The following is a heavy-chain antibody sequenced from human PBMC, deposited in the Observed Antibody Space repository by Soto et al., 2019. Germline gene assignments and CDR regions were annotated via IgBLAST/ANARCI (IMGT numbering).Heavy chain of an antibody. Sequence: SVKVSCKASGGTFISFGISWVRQAPGQGLEWMGGIIPVFGRPNYAQRFRGRLTITADESTNTSYMELIDLTSEDTAVYYCAREASDYDFWGQGTQVTVSS. D-gene: IGHD5-12*01. J-gene: IGHJ1*01. V-gene: IGHV1-69*13. CDR3: AREASDYDF. CDR1: GGTFISFG. CDR2: IIPVFGRP.